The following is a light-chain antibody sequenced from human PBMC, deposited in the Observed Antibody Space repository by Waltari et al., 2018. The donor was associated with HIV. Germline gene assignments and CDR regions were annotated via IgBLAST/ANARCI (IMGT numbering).Light chain of an antibody. V-gene: IGLV7-46*01. CDR1: TGAVTSGHS. J-gene: IGLJ2*01. CDR3: LLSYGGPRV. CDR2: DTS. Sequence: QAVVTQEPSLTVSPGGTVTLTCGSSTGAVTSGHSPYWFQQRPGQAPRTLIHDTSNKHSGTPARFSGSLRGGKAALTLSGAQPEDEAEYYCLLSYGGPRVFGGGTKLTVL.